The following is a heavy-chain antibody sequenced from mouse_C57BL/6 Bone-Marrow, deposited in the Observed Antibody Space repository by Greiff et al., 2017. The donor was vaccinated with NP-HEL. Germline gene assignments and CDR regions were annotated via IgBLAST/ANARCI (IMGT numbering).Heavy chain of an antibody. V-gene: IGHV5-9-1*02. CDR3: TRYYSNGYYFDY. D-gene: IGHD2-5*01. CDR2: ISSGGDYI. J-gene: IGHJ2*01. CDR1: GFTFSSYA. Sequence: EVKLVESGEGLVKPGGSLKLSCAASGFTFSSYAMSWVRQTPEKRLEWVAYISSGGDYIYYADTVKGRFTISRDNARNTLYLQMSSLKSEDTAMYYCTRYYSNGYYFDYWGQGTTLTVSS.